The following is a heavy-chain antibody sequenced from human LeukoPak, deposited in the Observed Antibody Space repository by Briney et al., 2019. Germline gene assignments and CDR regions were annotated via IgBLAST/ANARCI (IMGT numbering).Heavy chain of an antibody. CDR1: GNTFTVYY. CDR3: ARGGRWELPRPYAFDI. V-gene: IGHV1-2*02. Sequence: ASVKVSCKASGNTFTVYYMYWVRQAPGQGLEWMGWINPNSGGTNYAQKLQGRVTMTTDTSTSTAYMELRSLRSDDTAVYYCARGGRWELPRPYAFDIWGQGTMVTVSS. CDR2: INPNSGGT. J-gene: IGHJ3*02. D-gene: IGHD1-26*01.